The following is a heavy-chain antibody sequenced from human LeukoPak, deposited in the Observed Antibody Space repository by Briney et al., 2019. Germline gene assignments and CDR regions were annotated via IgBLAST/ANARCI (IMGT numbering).Heavy chain of an antibody. Sequence: SETLSLTCAVYGGSFSGYYWSWIRQPPGKGLEWIGEINHSGSTNYNPSLKSRVTISVDTSKNHFSLQLSSVTAADTAVYYCARMTGYYPSYYFDYWGQGTLVTVST. V-gene: IGHV4-34*01. CDR3: ARMTGYYPSYYFDY. CDR2: INHSGST. CDR1: GGSFSGYY. J-gene: IGHJ4*02. D-gene: IGHD3-9*01.